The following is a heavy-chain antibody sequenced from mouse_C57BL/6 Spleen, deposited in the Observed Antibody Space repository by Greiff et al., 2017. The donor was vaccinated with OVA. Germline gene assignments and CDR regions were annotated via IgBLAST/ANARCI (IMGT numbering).Heavy chain of an antibody. Sequence: QVQLQQSGAELVKPGASVKISCKASGYAFSSYWMNWVKQRPGKGLEWIGQIYPGDGDTNYNGKFKGKATLTADKSSSTACMQLSSLTSEDSAVYFCARGGYGNYKSYYAMDYWGQGTSVTVSS. D-gene: IGHD2-10*02. J-gene: IGHJ4*01. V-gene: IGHV1-80*01. CDR3: ARGGYGNYKSYYAMDY. CDR1: GYAFSSYW. CDR2: IYPGDGDT.